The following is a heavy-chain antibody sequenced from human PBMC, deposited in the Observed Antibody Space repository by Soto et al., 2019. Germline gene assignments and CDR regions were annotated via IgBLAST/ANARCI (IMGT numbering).Heavy chain of an antibody. CDR2: IYYSGST. D-gene: IGHD2-2*01. CDR1: GGSISSSSYY. CDR3: AGLGYCSSTSCYDLDY. Sequence: SETLSLTCTVSGGSISSSSYYWGWIRQPPGKGLEWIGSIYYSGSTYYNPSLKSRVTISVDTSKNQFSLKLSSVTAADTAVYYCAGLGYCSSTSCYDLDYWGQGILVTVSS. V-gene: IGHV4-39*01. J-gene: IGHJ4*02.